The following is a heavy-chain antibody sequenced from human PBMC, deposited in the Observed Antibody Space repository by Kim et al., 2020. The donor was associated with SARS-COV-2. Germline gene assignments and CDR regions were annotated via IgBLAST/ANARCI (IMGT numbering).Heavy chain of an antibody. J-gene: IGHJ4*02. V-gene: IGHV3-7*01. CDR2: IKHDGSGK. Sequence: GGSLRLSCTTSGFTFTNYWVTWVRQAPGKGLEWLANIKHDGSGKYYADSVKGRFTISRDNAKNSAYLQMNRLRADDTAVYSCARSTGAGREDYCRQGTLVIASA. D-gene: IGHD3-10*01. CDR1: GFTFTNYW. CDR3: ARSTGAGREDY.